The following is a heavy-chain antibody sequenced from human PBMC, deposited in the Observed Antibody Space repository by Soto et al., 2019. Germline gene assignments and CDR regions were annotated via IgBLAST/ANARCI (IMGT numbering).Heavy chain of an antibody. Sequence: PSETLSLTCTVSGVSVNSGNYYWSWIRQTPGKGLEWIGYIYQSGSTRYNPSLKSRLTISLDTSKNQFSLQMSSVTAADTAVHYCASGTTYHSYEMDVWGQGKMVT. J-gene: IGHJ6*02. CDR3: ASGTTYHSYEMDV. CDR1: GVSVNSGNYY. D-gene: IGHD2-2*01. V-gene: IGHV4-61*01. CDR2: IYQSGST.